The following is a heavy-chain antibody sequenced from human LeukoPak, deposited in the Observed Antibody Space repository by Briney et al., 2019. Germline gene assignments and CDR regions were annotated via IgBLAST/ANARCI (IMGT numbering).Heavy chain of an antibody. J-gene: IGHJ6*03. Sequence: SGTLSLTCAVSGGSISSSNWWSWVRQPPGKGLEWIGEIYHSGSTNYNPSLKSRVTISVDTSNTQFSLKLSSVTAADTAVYYCARGPTRQLWSTPSYYMDVWGKGTTVTVSS. CDR3: ARGPTRQLWSTPSYYMDV. CDR2: IYHSGST. D-gene: IGHD5-18*01. CDR1: GGSISSSNW. V-gene: IGHV4-4*02.